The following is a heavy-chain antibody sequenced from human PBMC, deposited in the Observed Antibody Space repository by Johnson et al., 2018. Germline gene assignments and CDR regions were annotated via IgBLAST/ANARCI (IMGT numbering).Heavy chain of an antibody. CDR2: SNSDGSST. V-gene: IGHV3-74*02. Sequence: EVQLLESGGGLVQPGGSLRLSCAASGFTFSSYWMHWVRQAPGKGLVWVSRSNSDGSSTRYAASVQGRFTISRDNAKNTLYLQMNIVRAEDTAGYYCARVRSGSVAGMDVWGQGSTITVSS. CDR1: GFTFSSYW. CDR3: ARVRSGSVAGMDV. J-gene: IGHJ6*02. D-gene: IGHD1-26*01.